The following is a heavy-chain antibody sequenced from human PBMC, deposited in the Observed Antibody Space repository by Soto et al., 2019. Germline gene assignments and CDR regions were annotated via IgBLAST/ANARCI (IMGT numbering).Heavy chain of an antibody. V-gene: IGHV1-69*13. J-gene: IGHJ6*02. CDR3: ASKHLAYCGGDCPSIQYYGMDV. D-gene: IGHD2-21*02. CDR2: IIPIFGTA. Sequence: SVKVSCKASGGTFSSYAISWVRQAPGQGLEWMGGIIPIFGTANYAQKFQGRVTITADESTSTAYMELSSLRSEDAAVYYCASKHLAYCGGDCPSIQYYGMDVWGQGTTVTVSS. CDR1: GGTFSSYA.